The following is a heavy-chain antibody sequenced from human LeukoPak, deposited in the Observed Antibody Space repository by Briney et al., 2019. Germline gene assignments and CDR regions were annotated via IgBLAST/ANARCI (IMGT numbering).Heavy chain of an antibody. CDR2: INPNSGGT. J-gene: IGHJ4*02. CDR3: ARDGISSRWYGIDY. Sequence: ASVKVSCKASGYTFTGYYMHWVRQAPGQGLEWMGWINPNSGGTNYAQKFQGRVTMTRDTSISTAYMELSRLRSDDTAVYYCARDGISSRWYGIDYWGQGTLVTVSS. CDR1: GYTFTGYY. V-gene: IGHV1-2*02. D-gene: IGHD6-13*01.